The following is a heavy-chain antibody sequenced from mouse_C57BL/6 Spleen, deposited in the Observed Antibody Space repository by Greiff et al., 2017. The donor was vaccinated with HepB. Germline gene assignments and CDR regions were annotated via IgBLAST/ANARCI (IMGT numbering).Heavy chain of an antibody. CDR3: TREGYDYDGAWFAY. Sequence: EVHLVESGEGLVKPGGSLKLSCAASGFTFSSYAMSWVRQTPEKRLEWVAYISSGGDYIYYADTVKGRFTISRDNARNTLYLQMSSLKSEDTAMYYCTREGYDYDGAWFAYWGQGTLVTVSA. CDR2: ISSGGDYI. V-gene: IGHV5-9-1*02. CDR1: GFTFSSYA. D-gene: IGHD2-4*01. J-gene: IGHJ3*01.